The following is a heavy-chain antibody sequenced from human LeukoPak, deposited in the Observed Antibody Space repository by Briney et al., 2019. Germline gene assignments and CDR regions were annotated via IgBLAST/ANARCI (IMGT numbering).Heavy chain of an antibody. J-gene: IGHJ4*02. Sequence: ASVKVSCKASGYTFTSYGISCVRQAPGQGLEWMGWISAYNGNTNYAQKLQGRVTMTTDTSTSTAYMELRSLRSDDTAVYYCARVVRKIFGVVIFDYWGQGTLVTVSS. CDR1: GYTFTSYG. V-gene: IGHV1-18*01. CDR2: ISAYNGNT. CDR3: ARVVRKIFGVVIFDY. D-gene: IGHD3-3*01.